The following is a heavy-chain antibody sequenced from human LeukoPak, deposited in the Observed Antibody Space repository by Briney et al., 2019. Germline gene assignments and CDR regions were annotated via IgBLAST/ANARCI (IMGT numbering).Heavy chain of an antibody. Sequence: SEPLSLTCAVYGGSFSGYYWSWIRQPTGRGLEWIGEINHSGSTNYNPSLKSRVTISVDTSKNQFSLKLSSVTAADTAVYYCARPNYYDSSGYYYWGQGTLVTVSS. J-gene: IGHJ4*02. D-gene: IGHD3-22*01. CDR2: INHSGST. CDR1: GGSFSGYY. CDR3: ARPNYYDSSGYYY. V-gene: IGHV4-34*01.